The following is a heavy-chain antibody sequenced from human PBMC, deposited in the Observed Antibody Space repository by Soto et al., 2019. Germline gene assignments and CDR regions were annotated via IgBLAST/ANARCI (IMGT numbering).Heavy chain of an antibody. D-gene: IGHD3-22*01. CDR2: IIPIFGSA. CDR3: ARAGRSSGYYYVGS. J-gene: IGHJ5*02. CDR1: GGTFSSYA. V-gene: IGHV1-69*13. Sequence: SVKVSCKDSGGTFSSYAISWVRQAAGQGLEWMGGIIPIFGSANYAQKFQGSVTITADESMSTAYMELSILRSEDTAVYYCARAGRSSGYYYVGSWGQGTLVTVSS.